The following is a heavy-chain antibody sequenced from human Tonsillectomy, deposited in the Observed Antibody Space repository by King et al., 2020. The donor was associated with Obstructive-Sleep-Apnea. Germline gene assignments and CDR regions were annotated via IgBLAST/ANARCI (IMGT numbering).Heavy chain of an antibody. CDR2: TYYRSTWYN. CDR1: GDSVSSNSAA. D-gene: IGHD2-15*01. Sequence: VQLQQSGPGLVKPSQTLSLTCAISGDSVSSNSAAWNWIRQSPSRGLEWLGRTYYRSTWYNDYAVSVKSLITFNPDTSKNQFSLQLNSVTPEDTAVYYCARGECRGVSCIFAYWGQGTLVTVSS. V-gene: IGHV6-1*01. CDR3: ARGECRGVSCIFAY. J-gene: IGHJ4*02.